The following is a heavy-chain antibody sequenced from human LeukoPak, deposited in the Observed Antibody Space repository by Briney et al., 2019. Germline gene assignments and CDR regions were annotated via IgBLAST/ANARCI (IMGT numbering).Heavy chain of an antibody. D-gene: IGHD1-26*01. V-gene: IGHV1-18*01. J-gene: IGHJ4*02. CDR2: ISAYNGNT. CDR3: ARVGGSYTPFDY. Sequence: ASVKVSCKASGYTFTSYGISWVRQAPGQGLEWMGWISAYNGNTNYAQKLQGRVTMTTDTSTSTVYMELRSLRSDDTAVYYCARVGGSYTPFDYWGQGTLVTVSS. CDR1: GYTFTSYG.